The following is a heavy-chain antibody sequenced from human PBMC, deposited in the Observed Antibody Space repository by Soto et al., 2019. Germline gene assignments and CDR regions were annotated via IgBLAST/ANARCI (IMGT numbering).Heavy chain of an antibody. Sequence: GSLRLSCAASGFTFSSYAMSWVRQAPGKGLEWVSAISGSGGSTYYADSVKGRFTISRDNSKNTLYLQMNSLRAEDTAVYYCAKYIAAAGTEKSYFDYWGQGTLVTVSS. J-gene: IGHJ4*02. CDR3: AKYIAAAGTEKSYFDY. V-gene: IGHV3-23*01. CDR1: GFTFSSYA. D-gene: IGHD6-13*01. CDR2: ISGSGGST.